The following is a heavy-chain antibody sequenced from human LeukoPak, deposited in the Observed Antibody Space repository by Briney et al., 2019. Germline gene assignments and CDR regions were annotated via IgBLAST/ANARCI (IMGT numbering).Heavy chain of an antibody. D-gene: IGHD6-13*01. CDR2: IYYSGST. Sequence: SETLSLTCTVSGGSISSGDYYWSWIRQPPGKGLEWIGYIYYSGSTYYNPSPKSRVTISVDTSKNQFSLKLSSVTAADTAVYYCARHPSAAAKLLFDYWGQGTLVTVSS. V-gene: IGHV4-30-4*08. CDR3: ARHPSAAAKLLFDY. J-gene: IGHJ4*02. CDR1: GGSISSGDYY.